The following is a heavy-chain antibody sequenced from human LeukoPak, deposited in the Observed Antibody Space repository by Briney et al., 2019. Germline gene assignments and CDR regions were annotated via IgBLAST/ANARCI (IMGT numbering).Heavy chain of an antibody. J-gene: IGHJ5*02. D-gene: IGHD3-22*01. Sequence: GGSLRLSCAASGFTLSSYSMHWVRQAPGKGLEYVSAISYNGGSTYYANSVKGRFTISRDSSKNTLYLQMGSLRTEDMAVYYCARELTGVTMIVVVSRWFDPWGQGTLVTVS. CDR2: ISYNGGST. V-gene: IGHV3-64*01. CDR3: ARELTGVTMIVVVSRWFDP. CDR1: GFTLSSYS.